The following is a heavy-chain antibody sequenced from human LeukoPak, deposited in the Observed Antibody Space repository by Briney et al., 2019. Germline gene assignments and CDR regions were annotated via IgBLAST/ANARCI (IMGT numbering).Heavy chain of an antibody. V-gene: IGHV4-59*01. Sequence: SETLSLTCTVSGGSISSYYWSWIRQPPGKGPEWIGYIYYSGSTNYNPPLKSRVTISVDTSKNQFSLKLSSVTAADTAVYYCAREEIRSWFDPWGQGTLVTVSS. CDR1: GGSISSYY. D-gene: IGHD5-24*01. CDR3: AREEIRSWFDP. J-gene: IGHJ5*02. CDR2: IYYSGST.